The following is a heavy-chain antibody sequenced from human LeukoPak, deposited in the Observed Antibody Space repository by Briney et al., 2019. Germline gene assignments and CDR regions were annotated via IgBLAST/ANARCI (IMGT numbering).Heavy chain of an antibody. Sequence: PGRCLRLSCAASAFTFSDYYISCNRQPPRNWLEWVSYISSSGSTIYYADSVKGRFTISRDNAKNSLYLQMNSLRAEDTAVYYCARGSYYYYYMDVWGKGTTVTVSS. CDR1: AFTFSDYY. CDR3: ARGSYYYYYMDV. CDR2: ISSSGSTI. V-gene: IGHV3-11*01. J-gene: IGHJ6*03.